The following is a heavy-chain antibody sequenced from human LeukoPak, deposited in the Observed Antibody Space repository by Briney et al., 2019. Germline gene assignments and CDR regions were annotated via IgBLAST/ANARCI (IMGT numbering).Heavy chain of an antibody. J-gene: IGHJ4*02. Sequence: ASVKVSCKASGYTFTSYAMNWVRQAPGQGLEWMGWINTNTGNPTYAQGFTGRFVFSLDTSVSTAYLQISSLKAEDTAVYYCARDAGCSSTSCYFSFDYWGQGTLVTVSS. CDR1: GYTFTSYA. CDR2: INTNTGNP. V-gene: IGHV7-4-1*02. D-gene: IGHD2-2*01. CDR3: ARDAGCSSTSCYFSFDY.